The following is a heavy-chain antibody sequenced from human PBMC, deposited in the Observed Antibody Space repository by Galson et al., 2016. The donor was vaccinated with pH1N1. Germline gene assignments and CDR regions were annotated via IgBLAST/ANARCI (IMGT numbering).Heavy chain of an antibody. CDR3: VRELRGGTFDV. J-gene: IGHJ3*01. Sequence: SVKVSCKASGYTFSGHHIHWVRQAPGQGLEWMGWLNPDGGGTKYGQKFQGRVTMTRDTSISAAHMELTRLTSDDTAVYYCVRELRGGTFDVWGQGTMVTVSS. CDR1: GYTFSGHH. V-gene: IGHV1-2*02. CDR2: LNPDGGGT. D-gene: IGHD3-16*01.